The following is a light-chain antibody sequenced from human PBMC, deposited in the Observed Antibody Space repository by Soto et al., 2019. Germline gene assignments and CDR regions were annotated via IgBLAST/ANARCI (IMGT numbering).Light chain of an antibody. CDR1: QSVSSY. Sequence: EVVLTQSPATLSLSTGERATLSCRASQSVSSYLAWYQQKPGQAPRLLIYDASSRATGIPDRFSGSGSGTDFTLTISRLEPEDFAVYYCQQYGSSPITFGQGTRLEI. V-gene: IGKV3-20*01. CDR3: QQYGSSPIT. J-gene: IGKJ5*01. CDR2: DAS.